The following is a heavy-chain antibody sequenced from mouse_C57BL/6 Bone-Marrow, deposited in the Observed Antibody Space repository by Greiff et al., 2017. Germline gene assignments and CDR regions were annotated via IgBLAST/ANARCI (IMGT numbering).Heavy chain of an antibody. D-gene: IGHD6-1*01. J-gene: IGHJ1*03. CDR1: GYTFTSYW. Sequence: QVQLQQPGTELVKPGASVKLSCKASGYTFTSYWMHWVKQRPGQGLEWIGNINPSNGGTNYNEKFKSKATLPVDKSSRTAYMQLSSLTSEYSAVYYCARGICQGNWYCDVWGTGTTVTVSS. CDR2: INPSNGGT. CDR3: ARGICQGNWYCDV. V-gene: IGHV1-53*01.